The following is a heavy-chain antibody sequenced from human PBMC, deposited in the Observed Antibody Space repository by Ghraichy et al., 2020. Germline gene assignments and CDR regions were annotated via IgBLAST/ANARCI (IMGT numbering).Heavy chain of an antibody. CDR1: GFTFSSYW. D-gene: IGHD6-19*01. Sequence: GGSLRLSCAASGFTFSSYWMSWVRQAPGKGLEWVANIKQDGSEKYYVDSVKGRFTISRDNAKNSLYLQMNSLRAEDTAVYYCARDPYSSGWWGYFDYWGQGTLVTVSS. CDR3: ARDPYSSGWWGYFDY. CDR2: IKQDGSEK. V-gene: IGHV3-7*03. J-gene: IGHJ4*02.